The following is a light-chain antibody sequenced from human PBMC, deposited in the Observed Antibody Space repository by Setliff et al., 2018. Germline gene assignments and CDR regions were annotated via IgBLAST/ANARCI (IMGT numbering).Light chain of an antibody. CDR2: EVS. J-gene: IGLJ3*02. CDR3: CSYAGSYTFGV. Sequence: QSALTQPPSASGSPGQSVTISCTGTSSDVGGYNYVSWYQQHPGKAPKLMIYEVSKRPSGVPDRFSGSKSGNTASLTVSGLQAEDEADYYCCSYAGSYTFGVFGGGTKVTVL. CDR1: SSDVGGYNY. V-gene: IGLV2-8*01.